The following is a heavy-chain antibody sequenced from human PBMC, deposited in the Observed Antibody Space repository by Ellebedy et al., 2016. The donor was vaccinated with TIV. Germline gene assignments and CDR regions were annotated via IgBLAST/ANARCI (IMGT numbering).Heavy chain of an antibody. Sequence: PGGSLRLSCAASGFTFSLNWMYWVRQAPGKGLEWVANIKEDGSEEYYVDSVKGRFTISRDNAKNSLYLQMNSLRDEDTAVYYCARDENYVAEVIDYWGQGTLVTVSS. D-gene: IGHD1-7*01. CDR2: IKEDGSEE. CDR1: GFTFSLNW. V-gene: IGHV3-7*01. CDR3: ARDENYVAEVIDY. J-gene: IGHJ4*02.